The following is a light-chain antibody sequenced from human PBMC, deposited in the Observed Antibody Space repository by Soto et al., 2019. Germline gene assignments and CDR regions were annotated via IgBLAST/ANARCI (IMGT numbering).Light chain of an antibody. Sequence: QSVLTQPPSASETPGQRVTISCSGSSSNIGSNSVTWYQQLPGTAPKLLIYNNNQRPSGVPDRFSGSKSGTSASLAISGLQSEDEADYYCAAWDDSLNGQGVFGGGTKLTVL. J-gene: IGLJ3*02. CDR2: NNN. CDR1: SSNIGSNS. V-gene: IGLV1-44*01. CDR3: AAWDDSLNGQGV.